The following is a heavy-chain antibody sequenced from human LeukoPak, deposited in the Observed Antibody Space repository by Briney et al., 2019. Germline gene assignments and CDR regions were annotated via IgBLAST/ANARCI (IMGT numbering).Heavy chain of an antibody. V-gene: IGHV4-31*03. Sequence: SETLSLTCTVSGGSISSGGYYWSWIRQHPGKGLEWIGYIYYSGSTYYNPSFKSRVAISVDTSKNQFSLKLSSVTAADTAVYYCARTSFWSGYYPDFDYFDYWGQGTLVTVSS. CDR2: IYYSGST. D-gene: IGHD3-3*01. CDR1: GGSISSGGYY. J-gene: IGHJ4*02. CDR3: ARTSFWSGYYPDFDYFDY.